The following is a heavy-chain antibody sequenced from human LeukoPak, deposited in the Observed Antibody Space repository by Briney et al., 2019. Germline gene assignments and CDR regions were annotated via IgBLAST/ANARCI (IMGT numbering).Heavy chain of an antibody. CDR2: IGSAGDT. Sequence: GGSLRLSCAASGFSFSSSDMHWVRQAAGKGLEWVSGIGSAGDTYYLGSVKGRFTISRENAKNSLSLQMNSLRVGDTAVYYCARVGRRGGIDWGQGALVTVSS. D-gene: IGHD1-26*01. J-gene: IGHJ4*02. V-gene: IGHV3-13*04. CDR3: ARVGRRGGID. CDR1: GFSFSSSD.